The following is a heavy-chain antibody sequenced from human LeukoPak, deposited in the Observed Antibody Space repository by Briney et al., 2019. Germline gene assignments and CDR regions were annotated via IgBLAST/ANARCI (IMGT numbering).Heavy chain of an antibody. Sequence: GGSLRLSCAASGFTFSSYAMGWVRQAPGKGLEWVLGISVSGGRINYADSVKGRFTISRDNSKNTLYMQMNSLRAEDSALYFCARALGYCSGGNCYISDHWGQGILVTVSS. D-gene: IGHD2-15*01. V-gene: IGHV3-23*01. J-gene: IGHJ4*02. CDR1: GFTFSSYA. CDR2: ISVSGGRI. CDR3: ARALGYCSGGNCYISDH.